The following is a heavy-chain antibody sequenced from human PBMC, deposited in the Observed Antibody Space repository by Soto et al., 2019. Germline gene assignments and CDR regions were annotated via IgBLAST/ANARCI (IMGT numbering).Heavy chain of an antibody. CDR1: GYTFTSYA. CDR2: INAGNGNT. Sequence: ASVKVSCKASGYTFTSYAMHWVRQAPGQRLEWMGWINAGNGNTKYSQKFQGRVTITRDTSASTAYMELSSLRSEDTAVYYCARAIVVVAAATPGAFDIWGQGTMVTVSS. J-gene: IGHJ3*02. D-gene: IGHD2-15*01. V-gene: IGHV1-3*01. CDR3: ARAIVVVAAATPGAFDI.